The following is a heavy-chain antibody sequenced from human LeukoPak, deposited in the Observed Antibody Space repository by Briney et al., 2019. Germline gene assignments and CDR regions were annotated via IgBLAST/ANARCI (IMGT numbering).Heavy chain of an antibody. D-gene: IGHD3-22*01. CDR3: ARALQTYYYDSSGYLNRFDP. CDR2: IWYDGSNK. CDR1: GFTFSSYG. J-gene: IGHJ5*02. Sequence: PGGSLRLSCAASGFTFSSYGMHWVRQAPGKGLEWVAVIWYDGSNKYYADSVKGRFTISRDNSKNTLYLQMNSLRAEDTAVYYCARALQTYYYDSSGYLNRFDPWGQGTLVTVSS. V-gene: IGHV3-33*01.